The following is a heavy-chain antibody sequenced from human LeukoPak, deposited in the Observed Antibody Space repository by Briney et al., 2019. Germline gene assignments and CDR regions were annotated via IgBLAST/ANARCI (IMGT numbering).Heavy chain of an antibody. V-gene: IGHV3-23*01. J-gene: IGHJ4*02. CDR2: ISGSGGNT. Sequence: GRSLRLSCAASGFTFSSYGMHWVRQAPGKGLEWVSVISGSGGNTYYADSVKGRFTISRDNSKNTLYLQMNSLRAEDTAVYYCAKEAPRTGYSSGWYFDYWGQGTLVTVSS. D-gene: IGHD6-19*01. CDR1: GFTFSSYG. CDR3: AKEAPRTGYSSGWYFDY.